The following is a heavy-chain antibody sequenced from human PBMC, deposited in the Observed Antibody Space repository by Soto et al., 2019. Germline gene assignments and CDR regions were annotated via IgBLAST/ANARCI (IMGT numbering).Heavy chain of an antibody. Sequence: SPTLSLTCAISGDSVSSNSAAWNWIRQSPSRGLEWLGRTYYRSKWYNDYAVSVKSRITINPDTSKNQFSLQLNSVTPEDTAVYYCARDQEYNWNGPYYYYMDVWGKGTTVTVSS. J-gene: IGHJ6*03. CDR1: GDSVSSNSAA. CDR2: TYYRSKWYN. V-gene: IGHV6-1*01. D-gene: IGHD1-1*01. CDR3: ARDQEYNWNGPYYYYMDV.